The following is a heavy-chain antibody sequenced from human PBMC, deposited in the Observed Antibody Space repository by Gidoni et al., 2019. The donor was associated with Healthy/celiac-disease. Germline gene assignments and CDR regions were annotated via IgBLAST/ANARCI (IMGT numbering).Heavy chain of an antibody. CDR1: GITCSSYA. V-gene: IGHV3-23*01. J-gene: IGHJ4*02. CDR2: ISGSGGST. Sequence: EVQLLESGGGLVQPGGSLRLSWAASGITCSSYAMSWVRQAPGKGLEWVSAISGSGGSTYYADSVKGRFTISRDNSKNTLYLQMNSLRAEDTAVYYCAKVLSGYSGYLFDYWGQGTLVTVSS. D-gene: IGHD5-12*01. CDR3: AKVLSGYSGYLFDY.